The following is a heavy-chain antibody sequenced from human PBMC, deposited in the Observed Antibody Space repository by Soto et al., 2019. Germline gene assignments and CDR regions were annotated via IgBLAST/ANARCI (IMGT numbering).Heavy chain of an antibody. V-gene: IGHV4-31*03. CDR1: GASISRGGYY. D-gene: IGHD1-26*01. Sequence: PSETLSLTCTVFGASISRGGYYLGWIRHHPEKGLEWIAYINYSGETFYNPSLRSRISISSDKSKNQFTLRLSPVTATDTAVYYCARTRVGASSPSDLWGQGTRVTVSS. CDR2: INYSGET. J-gene: IGHJ4*02. CDR3: ARTRVGASSPSDL.